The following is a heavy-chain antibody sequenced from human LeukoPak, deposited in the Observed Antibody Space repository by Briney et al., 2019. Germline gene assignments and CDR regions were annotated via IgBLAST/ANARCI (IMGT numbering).Heavy chain of an antibody. CDR2: ISSSSSYI. J-gene: IGHJ4*02. V-gene: IGHV3-21*01. CDR1: GFTFDDYA. CDR3: ARGLGTGYSYGNLDY. D-gene: IGHD5-18*01. Sequence: GGSLRLSCAASGFTFDDYAMHWVRQAPGKGLEWVSSISSSSSYIYYADSVKGRFTISRDNAKNSLYLQMNSLRAEDTAVYYCARGLGTGYSYGNLDYWGQGTLVTVSS.